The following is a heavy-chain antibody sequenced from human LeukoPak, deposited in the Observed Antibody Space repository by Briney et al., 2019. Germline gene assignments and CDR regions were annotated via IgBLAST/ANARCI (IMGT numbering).Heavy chain of an antibody. CDR2: IYAGGST. CDR3: ARDRSYDSSGYPFDF. J-gene: IGHJ4*02. Sequence: AGSLTLSCAASGLTFSDNYMTWVRQPPGKGLEWVSVIYAGGSTFYADSVKGRSTISRDNSKNTVYLQMNSLRGEDMAVYYCARDRSYDSSGYPFDFWGQGTLVTVSS. V-gene: IGHV3-66*02. CDR1: GLTFSDNY. D-gene: IGHD3-22*01.